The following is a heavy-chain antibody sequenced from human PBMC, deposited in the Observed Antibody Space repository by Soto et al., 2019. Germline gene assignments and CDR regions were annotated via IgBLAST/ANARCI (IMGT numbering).Heavy chain of an antibody. Sequence: SLRLSCAASGFTFSSYSMNWVRQAPGKGLEWVSYISSSSSTIYYADSVKGRFTISRDNAKNSLYLQMNSLRAEDTAVYYCARADSGYAHGYYSYGMDVWGQGSTVTISS. J-gene: IGHJ6*02. D-gene: IGHD5-12*01. CDR3: ARADSGYAHGYYSYGMDV. V-gene: IGHV3-48*01. CDR1: GFTFSSYS. CDR2: ISSSSSTI.